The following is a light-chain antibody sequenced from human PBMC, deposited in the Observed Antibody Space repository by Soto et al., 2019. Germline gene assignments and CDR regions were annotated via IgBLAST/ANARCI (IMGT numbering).Light chain of an antibody. J-gene: IGKJ5*01. CDR2: TAS. CDR1: QSVSSNY. Sequence: ITQTPATLSVSPGERATLSCRASQSVSSNYLAWYQQRPGQAPRLLIKTASIRATAIPDRFSGSGSGTDFTLTISRLEAEDFAVYYCQQYSSSLITFGQGTRLEIK. CDR3: QQYSSSLIT. V-gene: IGKV3-20*01.